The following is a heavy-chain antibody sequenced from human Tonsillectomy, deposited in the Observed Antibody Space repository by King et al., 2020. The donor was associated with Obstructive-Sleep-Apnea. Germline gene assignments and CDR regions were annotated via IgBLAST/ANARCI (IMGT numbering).Heavy chain of an antibody. V-gene: IGHV1-18*04. CDR1: GYTFTSYG. CDR3: ARGHSSSWYSLDLDY. J-gene: IGHJ4*02. CDR2: ISAYNGNI. D-gene: IGHD6-13*01. Sequence: VQLVQSGAEVKKPGASVKVSCEASGYTFTSYGISWVRQAPGQGLEWMGWISAYNGNIKYAQRLQGRVTMTTDTSTSTAYMELRSLTSDETAGYYCARGHSSSWYSLDLDYWGQGTLVTVSS.